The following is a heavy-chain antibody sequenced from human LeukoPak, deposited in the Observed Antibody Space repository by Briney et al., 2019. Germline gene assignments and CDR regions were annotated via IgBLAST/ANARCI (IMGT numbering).Heavy chain of an antibody. V-gene: IGHV3-33*01. J-gene: IGHJ4*02. Sequence: GGSLRLSCAASGFTFSSCGMHWVRQAPGKGLEWVAVIWYDGSNKYYADSVKGRFTISRDNSKNTLYLQMNSLRAEDTAVYYCASTSGWYEPIDYWGQGTLVTVSS. CDR1: GFTFSSCG. CDR3: ASTSGWYEPIDY. D-gene: IGHD6-19*01. CDR2: IWYDGSNK.